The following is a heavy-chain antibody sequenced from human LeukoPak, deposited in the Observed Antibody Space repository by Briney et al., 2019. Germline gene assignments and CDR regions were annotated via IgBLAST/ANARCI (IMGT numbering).Heavy chain of an antibody. CDR1: GGTFSSYG. J-gene: IGHJ5*02. CDR2: INPNSGGT. D-gene: IGHD3-22*01. V-gene: IGHV1-2*06. Sequence: ASVKVSCKASGGTFSSYGISWVRQAPGQGLEWMGRINPNSGGTNYAQKFQGRVTMTRDTSISTAYMELSRLRSDDTAVYYCATAAYYYDSSGYYYFNWFDPWGQGTLVTVSS. CDR3: ATAAYYYDSSGYYYFNWFDP.